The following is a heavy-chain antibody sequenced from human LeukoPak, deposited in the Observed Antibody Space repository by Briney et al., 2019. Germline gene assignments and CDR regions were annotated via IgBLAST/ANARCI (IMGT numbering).Heavy chain of an antibody. CDR2: IKQDGSEK. Sequence: GGSLRLSCAASGFIFSSYWMTWVRQAPGKGLGWVANIKQDGSEKFYVDSVKGRFTISRDNTKNSLYLQMNSLRAEDTAVYYCGGGFGWIFDFWGQGTLVTVSS. D-gene: IGHD6-19*01. V-gene: IGHV3-7*01. CDR1: GFIFSSYW. J-gene: IGHJ4*02. CDR3: GGGFGWIFDF.